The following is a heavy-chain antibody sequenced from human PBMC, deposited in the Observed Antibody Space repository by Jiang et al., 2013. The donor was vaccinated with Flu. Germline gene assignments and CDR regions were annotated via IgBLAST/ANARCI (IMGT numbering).Heavy chain of an antibody. D-gene: IGHD4-17*01. CDR2: IYPGDSDT. V-gene: IGHV5-51*01. CDR1: GYTFTSYW. Sequence: VKKPGESLKISCKGSGYTFTSYWIGWVRQMPGKGPEWMGIIYPGDSDTRYSLSFQGQIIISADKSISTAYLQWSSLKASDTAMYYCVVYGDYDKEIRHWHFDLWGRGTLVTVSS. J-gene: IGHJ2*01. CDR3: VVYGDYDKEIRHWHFDL.